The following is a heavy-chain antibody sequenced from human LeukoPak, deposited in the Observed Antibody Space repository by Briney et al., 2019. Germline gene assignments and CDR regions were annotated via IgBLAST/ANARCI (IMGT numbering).Heavy chain of an antibody. CDR2: ISSSSSYI. CDR1: GFTFSSYS. CDR3: ARAPETYYDFWSGPVIGALDY. V-gene: IGHV3-21*01. D-gene: IGHD3-3*01. J-gene: IGHJ4*02. Sequence: GGSLRLSCAASGFTFSSYSMNWVRQAPGKGLEWVSSISSSSSYIYYADSVKDRFTISRDNAKNSLYLQMNSLRAEDTAVYYCARAPETYYDFWSGPVIGALDYWGQGTLVTVSS.